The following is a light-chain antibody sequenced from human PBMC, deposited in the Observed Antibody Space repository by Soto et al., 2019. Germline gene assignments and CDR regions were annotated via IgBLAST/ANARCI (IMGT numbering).Light chain of an antibody. Sequence: EIELTQSPGTLSLSPGERATLSCRASQSVSSTYLAWYQQKVGQAPRLLIYSASMRPSGIPNRFSGSGSGTDFTLTISRLEPEDFAVYYCQQYGSTPRTFGQGTKVEI. J-gene: IGKJ1*01. V-gene: IGKV3-20*01. CDR1: QSVSSTY. CDR3: QQYGSTPRT. CDR2: SAS.